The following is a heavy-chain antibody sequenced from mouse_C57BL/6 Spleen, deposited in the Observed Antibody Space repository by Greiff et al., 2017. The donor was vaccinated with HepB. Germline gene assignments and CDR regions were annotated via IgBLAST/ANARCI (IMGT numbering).Heavy chain of an antibody. D-gene: IGHD2-4*01. V-gene: IGHV5-4*01. CDR2: ISDGGSYT. Sequence: EVQLVESGGGLVKPGGSLKLSCAASGFTFSSYAMSWVRQTPEKRLEWVATISDGGSYTYYPDNVKGRFTISRDNATNNLYLQMSHLKSEDTAMYYYARDNDYEYDYAMDYWGQGTTVTVSS. J-gene: IGHJ4*01. CDR3: ARDNDYEYDYAMDY. CDR1: GFTFSSYA.